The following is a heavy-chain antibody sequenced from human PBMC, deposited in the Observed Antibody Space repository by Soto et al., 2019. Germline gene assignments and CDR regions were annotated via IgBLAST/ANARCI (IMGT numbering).Heavy chain of an antibody. V-gene: IGHV3-23*01. Sequence: EVQLLESGGGWIQPGGPLRLSCAASGFSFSNYAMNWVRQAPGKGLEWVSFISGSGGTTDYADSVRGRFRLSRDNSKNTVDLEMNSLRTEDTAVYFCAKGRSALPIFDYWGQGVMVTVSS. J-gene: IGHJ4*02. CDR3: AKGRSALPIFDY. CDR2: ISGSGGTT. CDR1: GFSFSNYA.